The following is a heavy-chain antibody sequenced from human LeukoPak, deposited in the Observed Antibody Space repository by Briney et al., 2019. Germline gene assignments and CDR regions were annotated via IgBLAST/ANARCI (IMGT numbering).Heavy chain of an antibody. J-gene: IGHJ3*02. CDR1: GFTFRSYA. V-gene: IGHV3-23*01. Sequence: GGSLRLSCAASGFTFRSYAMNWVRQAPGKGLEWVSVISGSGDTTNYADSVKGRFTISRDNSKNTLYLQMNSLRAEDTAVYYCAKSITMTVVVVGNAFDIWGQGTMVTVSS. CDR2: ISGSGDTT. CDR3: AKSITMTVVVVGNAFDI. D-gene: IGHD3-22*01.